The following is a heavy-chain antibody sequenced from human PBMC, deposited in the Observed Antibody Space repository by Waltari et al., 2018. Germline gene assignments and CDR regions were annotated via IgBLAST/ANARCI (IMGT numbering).Heavy chain of an antibody. J-gene: IGHJ4*02. V-gene: IGHV3-64D*06. CDR3: VKDQWIDY. Sequence: EVQLVESGGGLVQPGGSLRLSCSGSGFTFSSFGMHWVRQAPGKGLEYVAFISSSEDWTHYTDSVKGRFTISRDNSRNTLYLQMNSLRPEDTAAYYCVKDQWIDYWGQGTLVTVSS. CDR1: GFTFSSFG. CDR2: ISSSEDWT. D-gene: IGHD5-12*01.